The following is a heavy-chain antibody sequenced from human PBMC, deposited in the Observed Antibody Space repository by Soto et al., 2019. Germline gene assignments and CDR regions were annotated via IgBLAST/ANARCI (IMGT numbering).Heavy chain of an antibody. Sequence: ASVKVSCKASGYTFTSYYMHWERQAPGQGLEWMGIINPSGGSTSYAQKFQGRVTMTRDTSTSTVYMELSSLRSEDTAVYYCARGLGSSWYSPYYYYGMDVWGQGTTVTVSS. J-gene: IGHJ6*02. D-gene: IGHD6-13*01. CDR1: GYTFTSYY. CDR3: ARGLGSSWYSPYYYYGMDV. CDR2: INPSGGST. V-gene: IGHV1-46*01.